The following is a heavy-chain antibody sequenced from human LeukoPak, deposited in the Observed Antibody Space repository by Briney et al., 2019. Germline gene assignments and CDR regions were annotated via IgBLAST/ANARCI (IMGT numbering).Heavy chain of an antibody. D-gene: IGHD4-11*01. J-gene: IGHJ4*02. Sequence: PSETLSLTCTVSGGSISSRRYYWRWLRRPAGKGLELIVRIYTSGSTKYNPSLKSRVTISVDTSKNQFSLKLSSVPAADTAVYYCARGYDYSNYDAPSDYWGQGTLVTVSS. CDR2: IYTSGST. V-gene: IGHV4-61*02. CDR3: ARGYDYSNYDAPSDY. CDR1: GGSISSRRYY.